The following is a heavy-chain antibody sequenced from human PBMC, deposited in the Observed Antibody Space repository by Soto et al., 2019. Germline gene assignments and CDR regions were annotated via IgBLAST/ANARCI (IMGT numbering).Heavy chain of an antibody. D-gene: IGHD6-19*01. J-gene: IGHJ4*02. V-gene: IGHV4-34*01. CDR2: INHSGST. Sequence: QVQLQQWGAGLLKPSETLSLTCAVYGGSFSGYYWSWIRQPPGKGLEWIGEINHSGSTNYNASLKSRVTISVDPSKNQFSLKLSSVTAADTAVYYCARTYSSGWYFGYWGQGTLVTVSS. CDR1: GGSFSGYY. CDR3: ARTYSSGWYFGY.